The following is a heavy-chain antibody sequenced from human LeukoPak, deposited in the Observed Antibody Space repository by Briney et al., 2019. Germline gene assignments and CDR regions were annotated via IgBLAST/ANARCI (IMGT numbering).Heavy chain of an antibody. CDR2: INSAGSIT. Sequence: GGSLRLSCAASGFTFCNYWMHWVRQGPGKGLVWVSRINSAGSITNYADSVKGRFTISRDNDKNTVYLQMNSLRAEDTAVYYCARGDDYSTFDYSGQGTLVTVSS. CDR1: GFTFCNYW. J-gene: IGHJ4*02. V-gene: IGHV3-74*01. CDR3: ARGDDYSTFDY. D-gene: IGHD4-11*01.